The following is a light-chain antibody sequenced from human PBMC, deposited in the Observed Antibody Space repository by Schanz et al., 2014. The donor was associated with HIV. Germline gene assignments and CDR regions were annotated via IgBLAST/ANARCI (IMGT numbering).Light chain of an antibody. Sequence: QSVVTQPPSASGTPGQRVTISCSGSSSNIGSNTVNWYQHLPGSAPQLLIYSDNQRPSRVPDRFFGSKSGTSASLAISGLQSEDEAVYYCATWDDGLDAWVFGGGTKVTVL. CDR1: SSNIGSNT. V-gene: IGLV1-44*01. J-gene: IGLJ3*02. CDR3: ATWDDGLDAWV. CDR2: SDN.